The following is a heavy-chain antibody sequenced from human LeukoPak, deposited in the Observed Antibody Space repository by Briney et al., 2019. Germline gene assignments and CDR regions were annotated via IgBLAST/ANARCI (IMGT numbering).Heavy chain of an antibody. CDR1: GGSISSYY. D-gene: IGHD3-22*01. CDR3: ARSHPGAFITMIGRRAFDI. V-gene: IGHV4-59*08. CDR2: IYYSGST. J-gene: IGHJ3*02. Sequence: PSEILSLTCTVSGGSISSYYWSWIRQPPGKGLEWIGYIYYSGSTNYNPSLKSRVTISVDTSKNQFSLKLSSVTAADTAVYYCARSHPGAFITMIGRRAFDIWGQGTMVTVSS.